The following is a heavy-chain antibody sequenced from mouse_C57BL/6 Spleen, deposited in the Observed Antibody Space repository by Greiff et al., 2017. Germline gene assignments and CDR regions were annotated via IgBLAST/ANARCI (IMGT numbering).Heavy chain of an antibody. CDR3: ESGSYMDY. V-gene: IGHV1-80*01. Sequence: QVQLQQSGAELVKPGASVKISCKASGYAFSSYWMNWVKQRPGKGLEWLGQIYPGDGDTTYNGKFKGKATLTADKSSSTAYMQLSSLTSEYSAVYFGESGSYMDYWGQGTTLTVSS. CDR1: GYAFSSYW. J-gene: IGHJ2*01. CDR2: IYPGDGDT.